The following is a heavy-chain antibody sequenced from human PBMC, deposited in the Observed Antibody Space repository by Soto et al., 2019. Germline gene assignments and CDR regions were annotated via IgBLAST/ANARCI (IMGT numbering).Heavy chain of an antibody. CDR2: IKQDGSEK. CDR1: GFTFSSYW. D-gene: IGHD3-3*01. CDR3: ARNGKALTIFGVPTGDYYYYMDV. Sequence: GGSLRLSCAASGFTFSSYWMSWVRQAPGKGLEWVANIKQDGSEKYYVDSVKGRFTISRDNAKNSLYLQMNSLRAEDTAVYYCARNGKALTIFGVPTGDYYYYMDVWGKGTTVTVSS. V-gene: IGHV3-7*01. J-gene: IGHJ6*03.